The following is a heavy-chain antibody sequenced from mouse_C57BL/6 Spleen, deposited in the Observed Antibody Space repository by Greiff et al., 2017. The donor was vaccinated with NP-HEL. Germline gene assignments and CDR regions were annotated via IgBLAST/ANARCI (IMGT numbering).Heavy chain of an antibody. CDR1: GYTFTDYY. J-gene: IGHJ4*01. D-gene: IGHD2-2*01. V-gene: IGHV1-19*01. CDR3: ARRGLPPYYYAMDY. Sequence: VQLKQSGPVLVKPGASVKMSCKASGYTFTDYYMNWVKQSHGKSLEWIGVINPYNGGTSYNQKFKGKATLTVDKSSSTAYMELNSLTSEDSAVYYCARRGLPPYYYAMDYWGQGTSVTVSS. CDR2: INPYNGGT.